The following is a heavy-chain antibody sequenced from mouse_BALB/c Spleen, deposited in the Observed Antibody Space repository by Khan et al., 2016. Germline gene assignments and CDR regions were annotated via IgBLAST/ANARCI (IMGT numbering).Heavy chain of an antibody. V-gene: IGHV7-3*02. D-gene: IGHD2-4*01. CDR1: GFTFTDYY. J-gene: IGHJ4*01. Sequence: EVELVESGGGLVQPGGSLRLSCATSGFTFTDYYMSWVRQPPGKALEWLGFIRNKANGYTTEYSASVKGRFTISRDNSQSILYLQMNTLRAEDSATDYSARDKRLRRVNAMDYWGQGTSVTVSS. CDR3: ARDKRLRRVNAMDY. CDR2: IRNKANGYTT.